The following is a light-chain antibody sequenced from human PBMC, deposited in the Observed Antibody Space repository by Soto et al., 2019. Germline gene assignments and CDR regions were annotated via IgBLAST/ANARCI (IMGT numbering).Light chain of an antibody. CDR3: SSYAGTNTLVL. V-gene: IGLV2-14*01. CDR1: SSDIGGYNY. Sequence: QSVLTQPASVSGSPGQSITISCTGTSSDIGGYNYVSWFQQHPGKAPKLIIYDVNNRPPGVSNRFSGSKSGTTASLAISGLQAEDEAEYFCSSYAGTNTLVLFGGGTKLTVL. J-gene: IGLJ2*01. CDR2: DVN.